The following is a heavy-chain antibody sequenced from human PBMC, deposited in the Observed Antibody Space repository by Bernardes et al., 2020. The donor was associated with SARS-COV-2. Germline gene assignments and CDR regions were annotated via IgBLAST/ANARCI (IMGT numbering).Heavy chain of an antibody. Sequence: ETLFITCTASGGSISSSYWSWIRQPPGPGLAWIWYIYCSGCTNYNPSLKGRVTISVDTSKNQFSLKLSFVTAADTAVYYCARGFDYWGQGTLVTGSS. J-gene: IGHJ4*02. V-gene: IGHV4-59*01. CDR2: IYCSGCT. CDR1: GGSISSSY. CDR3: ARGFDY.